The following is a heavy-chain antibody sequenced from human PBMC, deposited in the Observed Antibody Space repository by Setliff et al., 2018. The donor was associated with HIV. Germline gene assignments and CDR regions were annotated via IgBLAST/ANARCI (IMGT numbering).Heavy chain of an antibody. Sequence: ASVKVSCKASGYTFTSYAMHWVRQAPGQRLEWMGWINAGNGNTKYSQKFQGRVTITRDTSASTAYMELSSLRSEDTAVYYCARQGGYNSPLMVWGQGKLVTVSS. CDR2: INAGNGNT. D-gene: IGHD3-10*01. CDR3: ARQGGYNSPLMV. J-gene: IGHJ4*02. CDR1: GYTFTSYA. V-gene: IGHV1-3*01.